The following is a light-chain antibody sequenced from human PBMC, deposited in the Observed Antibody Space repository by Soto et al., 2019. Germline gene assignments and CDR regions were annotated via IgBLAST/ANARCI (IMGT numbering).Light chain of an antibody. CDR3: QQTYRAPLT. J-gene: IGKJ4*01. Sequence: IQLTQSASSLSASVGDGVAITCRASQDIYIYLAWYQQEPGKAPKLLIYAASSLHSGVPSRFSGSGSGTDFTLTISSLQPEDFATYSCQQTYRAPLTFGGGTKVDIK. CDR1: QDIYIY. CDR2: AAS. V-gene: IGKV1-39*01.